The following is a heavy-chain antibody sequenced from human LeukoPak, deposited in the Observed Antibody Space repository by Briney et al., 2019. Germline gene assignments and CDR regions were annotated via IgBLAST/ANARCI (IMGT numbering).Heavy chain of an antibody. CDR3: ARAVEMATILDY. V-gene: IGHV4-59*01. D-gene: IGHD5-24*01. CDR1: GGSISSYY. CDR2: IYYSGST. J-gene: IGHJ4*02. Sequence: SETLSLTCTVSGGSISSYYWSWIRQPPGKGLEWIGYIYYSGSTNYNPSLKSRVTISVDTSKNQFSLKLSSVTAADTAVYYCARAVEMATILDYWGQGTLVTVPS.